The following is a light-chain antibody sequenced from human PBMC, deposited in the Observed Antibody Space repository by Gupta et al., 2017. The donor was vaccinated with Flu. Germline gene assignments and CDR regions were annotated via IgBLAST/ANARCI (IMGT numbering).Light chain of an antibody. CDR2: KDN. CDR3: LSEDRSGTYWV. V-gene: IGLV3-16*01. J-gene: IGLJ3*02. CDR1: ALPTKY. Sequence: SYEXTQXPXVSVSLXXTARITCSGEALPTKYAFWYQQTTGQVPVLVIYKDNERPSGIPERFSGSSSGTLVTLTISGVQADDEADYYCLSEDRSGTYWVFGGGSKLTVL.